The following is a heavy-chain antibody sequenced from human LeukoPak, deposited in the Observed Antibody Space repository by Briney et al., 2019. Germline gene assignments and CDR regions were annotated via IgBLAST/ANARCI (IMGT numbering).Heavy chain of an antibody. Sequence: GGSLRLSCAASGFTFSSSWMSWVRQAPGKGLEWVANIKQDESVKYYVDSVKGRFTISRDNAKNSLYLQMNSLRAEDTAVYYCARDPALAAPDYWGQGTLVTVSS. D-gene: IGHD2-15*01. J-gene: IGHJ4*02. CDR3: ARDPALAAPDY. V-gene: IGHV3-7*01. CDR2: IKQDESVK. CDR1: GFTFSSSW.